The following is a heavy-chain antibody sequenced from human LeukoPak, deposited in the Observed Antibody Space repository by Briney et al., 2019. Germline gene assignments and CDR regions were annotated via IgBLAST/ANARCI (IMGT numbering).Heavy chain of an antibody. V-gene: IGHV3-23*01. CDR1: GFNFRSYA. J-gene: IGHJ4*02. Sequence: GGPLRLSCAASGFNFRSYAMTWVRQAPGKGLEWVSAIGAFGDSTYYADSVKGRFTISRDNSKDTLYLQMSSLTVEDTAVYYCAKDKTVGGAGTTMADYWGQGTLVTVSS. D-gene: IGHD1-1*01. CDR3: AKDKTVGGAGTTMADY. CDR2: IGAFGDST.